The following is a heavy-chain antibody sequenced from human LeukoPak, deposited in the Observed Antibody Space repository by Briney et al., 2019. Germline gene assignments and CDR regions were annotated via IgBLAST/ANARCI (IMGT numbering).Heavy chain of an antibody. J-gene: IGHJ3*02. CDR2: ISGSGGST. V-gene: IGHV3-23*01. CDR3: AKRQHWGQLAHDAFDI. D-gene: IGHD6-13*01. CDR1: GFTFSSYA. Sequence: GGSLRLSCAASGFTFSSYAMGWVRQAPGKGLEWVSAISGSGGSTYYADSVKGRFTISRDNSKNTLYLQMNSLRAEDTAVYYCAKRQHWGQLAHDAFDIWGQGTMVTVSS.